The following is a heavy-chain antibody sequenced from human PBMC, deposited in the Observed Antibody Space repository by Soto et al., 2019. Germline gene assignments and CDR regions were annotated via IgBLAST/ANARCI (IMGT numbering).Heavy chain of an antibody. CDR2: IIPIFGTA. CDR3: ARDREEQWLASSYYYGMDV. J-gene: IGHJ6*02. Sequence: SVKVSCKASGGTFSSYAISWVRQAPGQGLEWMGGIIPIFGTANYAQKFQGRVTITADKSTSTAYMELSSLRSEDTAVYYCARDREEQWLASSYYYGMDVWGQGTTVTVSS. D-gene: IGHD6-19*01. V-gene: IGHV1-69*06. CDR1: GGTFSSYA.